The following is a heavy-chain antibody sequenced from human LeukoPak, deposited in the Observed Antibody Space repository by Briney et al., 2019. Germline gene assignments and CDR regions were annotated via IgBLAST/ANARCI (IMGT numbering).Heavy chain of an antibody. CDR2: IYTSGST. D-gene: IGHD3-22*01. CDR3: ARRIADSSGYFIIDY. Sequence: SETLSLPCTVSGGSISSYYGSWIRQPPGKGVEWIAYIYTSGSTNYNPSLKSRVSISVDTSKTQFYLKLSSVTAADTVVYYCARRIADSSGYFIIDYWGQGILVTVSS. CDR1: GGSISSYY. J-gene: IGHJ4*02. V-gene: IGHV4-4*09.